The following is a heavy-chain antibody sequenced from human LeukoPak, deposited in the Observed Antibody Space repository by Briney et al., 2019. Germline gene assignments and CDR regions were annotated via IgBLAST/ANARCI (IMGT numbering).Heavy chain of an antibody. CDR1: GGSFSGYY. Sequence: SETLSLTCAVYGGSFSGYYWSWVRQPPGKGLEWIGEINHSGSTNYNTSLKSRVTISVDPSKNQFSLKLSSVTAADTAVYYCARGGYDYSNYALDYWGQGTLVTVSS. V-gene: IGHV4-34*01. CDR3: ARGGYDYSNYALDY. D-gene: IGHD4-4*01. CDR2: INHSGST. J-gene: IGHJ4*02.